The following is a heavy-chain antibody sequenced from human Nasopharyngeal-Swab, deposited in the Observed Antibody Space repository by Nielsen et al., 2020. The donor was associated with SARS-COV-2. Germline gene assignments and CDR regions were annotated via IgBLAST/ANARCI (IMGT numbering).Heavy chain of an antibody. CDR1: GLTFGDYT. Sequence: GGSLRFSCTASGLTFGDYTMSWVRKAPGKGLEWVGFIRSKANGGTTEYAASVKGRFTISRDDSKSIAYLQMNSLKTEDTAVYYCTREVNRKYYFDYWGQGTLVTVSS. CDR2: IRSKANGGTT. V-gene: IGHV3-49*04. CDR3: TREVNRKYYFDY. D-gene: IGHD1-14*01. J-gene: IGHJ4*02.